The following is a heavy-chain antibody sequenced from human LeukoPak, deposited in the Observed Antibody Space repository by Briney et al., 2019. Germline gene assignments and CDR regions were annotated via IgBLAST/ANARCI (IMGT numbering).Heavy chain of an antibody. V-gene: IGHV3-23*01. CDR1: GFTFSNYA. D-gene: IGHD4-17*01. CDR3: ARALIGDYDKLDY. CDR2: ISGSGGST. J-gene: IGHJ4*02. Sequence: GGSLRLSCEASGFTFSNYAMSWVRQAPGKGLEWVSAISGSGGSTYYADSVKGRFTISRDNSKNTLYLQMNSLRAEDTAVYHCARALIGDYDKLDYWGQGTLVTVSS.